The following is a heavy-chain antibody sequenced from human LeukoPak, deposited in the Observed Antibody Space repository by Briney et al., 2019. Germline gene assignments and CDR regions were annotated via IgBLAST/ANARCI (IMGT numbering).Heavy chain of an antibody. CDR3: ARLVPGWVTLDY. J-gene: IGHJ4*02. V-gene: IGHV4-59*01. CDR1: GGSISSYY. Sequence: SETLSLTCTVSGGSISSYYWSWIRQPPGKGLEWIGYIYYSGSTNYNPSLKSRVTISVDTSKNQFSLQLSSVTAADTAVYYRARLVPGWVTLDYWGQGTLVTVSS. D-gene: IGHD2-8*01. CDR2: IYYSGST.